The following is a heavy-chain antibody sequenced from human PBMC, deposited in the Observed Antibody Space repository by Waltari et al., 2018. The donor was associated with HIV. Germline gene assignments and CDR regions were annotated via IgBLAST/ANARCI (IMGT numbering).Heavy chain of an antibody. D-gene: IGHD2-15*01. J-gene: IGHJ6*02. Sequence: QVQLVQSGAEVKKPGASVKVSCKASGYTFTRNYIHWVRPDPGQAIGWMGISSPRERSPNSAPIVKVRGPQALHTASSAANLELRRLRSEVTSVQYRRSPLDNEQVSVVAYYDGMDVWGQGTTVTVS. V-gene: IGHV1-46*01. CDR2: SSPRERSP. CDR1: GYTFTRNY. CDR3: RSPLDNEQVSVVAYYDGMDV.